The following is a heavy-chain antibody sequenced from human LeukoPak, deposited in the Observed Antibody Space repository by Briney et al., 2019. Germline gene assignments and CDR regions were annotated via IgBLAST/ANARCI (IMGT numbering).Heavy chain of an antibody. CDR1: GFTFSSYA. CDR2: ISGRGGRT. Sequence: PGGSLRLSCAASGFTFSSYARSWVRQAPGKGLEGVAAISGRGGRTYYADSVQGRFTISRDNCKNTLYLQMNSLTAEDTAVYYCAKDVALIQLWLNPLLDYWGQGTLVTVSS. V-gene: IGHV3-23*01. D-gene: IGHD5-18*01. CDR3: AKDVALIQLWLNPLLDY. J-gene: IGHJ4*02.